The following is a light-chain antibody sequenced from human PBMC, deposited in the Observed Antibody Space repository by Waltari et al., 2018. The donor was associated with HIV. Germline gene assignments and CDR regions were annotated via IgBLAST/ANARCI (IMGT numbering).Light chain of an antibody. CDR3: QQRSDWPLT. V-gene: IGKV3-11*01. CDR1: QSVSSY. J-gene: IGKJ4*01. Sequence: EIVLTQSPGTLSLSPGERATLPGRASQSVSSYLAWYQQKPGQAPRLLIYDASNRATGIPARFSGSGSGTDFTLTINSLEPEDFAVYYCQQRSDWPLTFGGGTKVEIK. CDR2: DAS.